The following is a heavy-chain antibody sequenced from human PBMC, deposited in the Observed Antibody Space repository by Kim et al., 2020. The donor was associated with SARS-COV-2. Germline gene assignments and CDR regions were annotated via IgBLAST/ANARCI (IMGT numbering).Heavy chain of an antibody. J-gene: IGHJ5*02. D-gene: IGHD6-13*01. CDR2: ISSGSSYT. Sequence: GGSLRLSCAASGFTFSDYYMSWIRQAPGKGLEWVSYISSGSSYTNYADSVKGRFTISRDNAKNSLYLQMNSLRAEDTAMYYCARCSWERCGEPDSYSSSWYRWFDPWGQGTLVTVSS. CDR1: GFTFSDYY. CDR3: ARCSWERCGEPDSYSSSWYRWFDP. V-gene: IGHV3-11*03.